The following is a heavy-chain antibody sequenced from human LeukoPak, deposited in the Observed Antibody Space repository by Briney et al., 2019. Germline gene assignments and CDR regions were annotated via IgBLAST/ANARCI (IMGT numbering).Heavy chain of an antibody. V-gene: IGHV4-59*01. CDR2: IYYSGST. J-gene: IGHJ4*02. CDR1: GGSISSYY. Sequence: SETLSLTCTVSGGSISSYYWSWIRQPPGKGLEWIGYIYYSGSTNYNPSLKSRVTISVDTSKNQFSLKLSSVTAADTAVYYCARQDGYSSSWYAPIDYWGQGTLVTVSS. CDR3: ARQDGYSSSWYAPIDY. D-gene: IGHD6-13*01.